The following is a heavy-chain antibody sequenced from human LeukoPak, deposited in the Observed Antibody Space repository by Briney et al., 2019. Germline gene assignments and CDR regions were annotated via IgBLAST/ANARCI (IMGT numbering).Heavy chain of an antibody. CDR2: IYTDNSGGST. J-gene: IGHJ4*02. Sequence: GGSLRLSCAASGFTVSSNYMTWVRQAPGKGLEWVSVIYTDNSGGSTYYADSVKGRFTISRDNAKNTLYLQMNSLRAEDTAVYYCARNVGYYGSGSYSWGQGTLVTVSS. V-gene: IGHV3-53*01. D-gene: IGHD3-10*01. CDR3: ARNVGYYGSGSYS. CDR1: GFTVSSNY.